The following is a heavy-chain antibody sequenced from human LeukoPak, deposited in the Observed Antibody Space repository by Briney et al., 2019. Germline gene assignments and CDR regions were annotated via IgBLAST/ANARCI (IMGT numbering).Heavy chain of an antibody. Sequence: GGSLRLSCAASGFTFSRYAMNWVRQAPGKGLEWVSAISGSGGTTKYADSVKGRFTISRDNSKSTLYLQMNSMRAEDTAIYYCTKDYYGSGSYLMFAPWGQGTLVTVSS. CDR1: GFTFSRYA. CDR3: TKDYYGSGSYLMFAP. D-gene: IGHD3-10*01. V-gene: IGHV3-23*01. CDR2: ISGSGGTT. J-gene: IGHJ5*02.